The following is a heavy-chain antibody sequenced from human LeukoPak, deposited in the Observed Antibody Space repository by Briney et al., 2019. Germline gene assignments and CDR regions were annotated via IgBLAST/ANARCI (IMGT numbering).Heavy chain of an antibody. CDR3: ARDPRLEISGMVIDMLDY. CDR2: ISSSSTYI. J-gene: IGHJ4*02. D-gene: IGHD3-3*01. V-gene: IGHV3-21*01. CDR1: GFTFSSYG. Sequence: GRSLRPSCAASGFTFSSYGMHWVRQAPGKGLEWVSYISSSSTYIYYAASVKGRFAISRDNARNSLFLQMNSLRAEDSGIYYCARDPRLEISGMVIDMLDYWGQGTLVTVSS.